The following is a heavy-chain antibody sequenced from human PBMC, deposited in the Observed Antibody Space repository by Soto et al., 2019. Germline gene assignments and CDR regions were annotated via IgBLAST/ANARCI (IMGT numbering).Heavy chain of an antibody. Sequence: GGSLRLSCAASGFTFSDYYMSWIRQAPGKGLEWVSYISSSSYTNYADSVKGRFTISRDNAKNSLYLQMNSLRAEDTAVYYCARDYRSGYPNWFDPWGQGTLVTVSS. CDR1: GFTFSDYY. CDR3: ARDYRSGYPNWFDP. D-gene: IGHD3-22*01. J-gene: IGHJ5*02. CDR2: ISSSSYT. V-gene: IGHV3-11*06.